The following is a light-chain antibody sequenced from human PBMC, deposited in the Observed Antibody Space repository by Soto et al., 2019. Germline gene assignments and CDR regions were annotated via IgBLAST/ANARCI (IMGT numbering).Light chain of an antibody. Sequence: ASPLTQSPSSLSASVGDRVTITCRAIQGISSALAWYQQKPGKAPKLLIYDASSLESGVPSRFSGSGSGTDLTLTISSLQPEDFATYYCQQFNSYPITFGQGTRLEIK. J-gene: IGKJ5*01. CDR3: QQFNSYPIT. V-gene: IGKV1-13*02. CDR1: QGISSA. CDR2: DAS.